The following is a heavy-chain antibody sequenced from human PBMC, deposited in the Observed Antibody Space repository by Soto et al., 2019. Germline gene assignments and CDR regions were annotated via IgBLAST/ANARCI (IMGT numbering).Heavy chain of an antibody. D-gene: IGHD5-12*01. CDR1: GGSFSGYY. V-gene: IGHV4-34*01. CDR3: AQSMVATDGVDY. J-gene: IGHJ4*02. Sequence: QVQLQQWGAGLLKPSETLSLTCAVYGGSFSGYYWSWIRQPPGKGLEWIGEINHSGSTNYNPSLTSRVTISVDTSKNQFSLKLSSVTAADTAVDYCAQSMVATDGVDYWGEGTLVTVSS. CDR2: INHSGST.